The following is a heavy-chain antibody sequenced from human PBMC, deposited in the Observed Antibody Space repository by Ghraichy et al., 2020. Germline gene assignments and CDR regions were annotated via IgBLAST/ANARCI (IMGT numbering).Heavy chain of an antibody. CDR3: ARGLSYGDYVVAFGY. D-gene: IGHD4-17*01. CDR1: GGSFSGYY. V-gene: IGHV4-34*01. CDR2: IKLSGST. Sequence: LNITCTVYGGSFSGYYWSWLRQPPGKGLEWIGEIKLSGSTSYSPSLRSRVTISVDTSKNQFSLKLTSVTAADTAMYYCARGLSYGDYVVAFGYWGQGTLVTVSS. J-gene: IGHJ4*02.